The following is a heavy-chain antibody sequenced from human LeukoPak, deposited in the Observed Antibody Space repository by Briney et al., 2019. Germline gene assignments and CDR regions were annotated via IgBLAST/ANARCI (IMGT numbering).Heavy chain of an antibody. CDR1: GFTFDDYA. D-gene: IGHD3-22*01. Sequence: GGSLRLSCAASGFTFDDYAMHWVRQAPGKGLEWVSGISWNSGSIGYADSVKGRFTISRDNAKNSLYLQMNSLRAEDTALYYCAKDMGPYYDSSGLFDPWGQGTLVTVSS. V-gene: IGHV3-9*01. CDR3: AKDMGPYYDSSGLFDP. J-gene: IGHJ5*02. CDR2: ISWNSGSI.